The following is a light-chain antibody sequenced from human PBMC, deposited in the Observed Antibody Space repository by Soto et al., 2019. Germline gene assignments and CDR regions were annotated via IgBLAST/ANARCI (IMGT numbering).Light chain of an antibody. Sequence: EIVLTQSPGTQSLSPGERATLSCRASQSVISRYLAWYQQKPGQAPRLLIYGASSRATGIPDRFSGSGSGTDLTLTISRLEPEDFAVYYCQQYGSSPFTFGPGTKVDIK. J-gene: IGKJ3*01. CDR3: QQYGSSPFT. V-gene: IGKV3-20*01. CDR2: GAS. CDR1: QSVISRY.